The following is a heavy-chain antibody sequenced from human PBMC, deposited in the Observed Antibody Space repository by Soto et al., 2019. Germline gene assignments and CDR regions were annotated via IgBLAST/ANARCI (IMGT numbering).Heavy chain of an antibody. V-gene: IGHV1-18*01. CDR3: ARVRGDIVVVPAATPYYYYGMDV. Sequence: ASVKGSCKASGYTFTSYGIGWVRQAPGQGLEWMGWISAYNGNTNYAQKLQGRVTMTTDTSTSTAYMELRSLRSDDTAVYYCARVRGDIVVVPAATPYYYYGMDVWGQGTTVTVSS. J-gene: IGHJ6*02. D-gene: IGHD2-2*01. CDR1: GYTFTSYG. CDR2: ISAYNGNT.